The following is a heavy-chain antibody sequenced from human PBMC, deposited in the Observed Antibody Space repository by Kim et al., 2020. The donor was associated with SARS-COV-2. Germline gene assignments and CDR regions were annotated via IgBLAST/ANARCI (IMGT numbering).Heavy chain of an antibody. V-gene: IGHV1-3*01. D-gene: IGHD1-1*01. CDR3: ARSGTTYYYGMDV. Sequence: YSQKFPGRVTITRDTSASTAYMELSSLRSEDTAVYYCARSGTTYYYGMDVWGQGTTVTVSS. J-gene: IGHJ6*02.